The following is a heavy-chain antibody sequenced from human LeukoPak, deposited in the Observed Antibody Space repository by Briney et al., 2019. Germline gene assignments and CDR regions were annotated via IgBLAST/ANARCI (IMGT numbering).Heavy chain of an antibody. CDR3: ARDTVLWFGESYDPYNWFDP. V-gene: IGHV3-74*01. Sequence: PGGSLRLSCAASGFTFSSYWMHWVRQDPGKGLVWVSRINSDGSSTSYADSVKGRFTISRDNAKNTLYLQMNSLRAEDTAVYYCARDTVLWFGESYDPYNWFDPWGQGTLVTVSS. CDR1: GFTFSSYW. J-gene: IGHJ5*02. D-gene: IGHD3-10*01. CDR2: INSDGSST.